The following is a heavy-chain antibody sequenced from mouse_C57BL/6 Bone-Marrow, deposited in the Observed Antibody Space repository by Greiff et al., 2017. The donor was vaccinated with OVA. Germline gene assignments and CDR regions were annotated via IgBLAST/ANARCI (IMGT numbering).Heavy chain of an antibody. J-gene: IGHJ4*01. CDR2: ISSGGSYT. CDR1: GFTFSSYG. CDR3: ARRLYDGDYLLSYAMDY. V-gene: IGHV5-6*02. Sequence: DVMLVESGGDLVKPGGSLKLSCAASGFTFSSYGMSWVRQTPDKRLEWVATISSGGSYTYYPDSVKGRFTISRDNAKNTLYLQMSSLKSEDTAMYYCARRLYDGDYLLSYAMDYWGQGTSVTVSS. D-gene: IGHD2-3*01.